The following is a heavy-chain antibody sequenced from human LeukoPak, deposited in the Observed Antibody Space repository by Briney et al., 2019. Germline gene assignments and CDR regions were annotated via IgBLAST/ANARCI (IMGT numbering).Heavy chain of an antibody. CDR2: ISGNYGTT. CDR1: GFTFSSNA. J-gene: IGHJ3*01. D-gene: IGHD2-21*02. Sequence: GGSLRLSCAASGFTFSSNAMSWVRQAPGKGLEWVSTISGNYGTTYYADSVKGRFTISRDNFKNTVFLRMNSLRAEDTAVYYCAKVVLLLTASDAFDFWGQGTKVTVSS. CDR3: AKVVLLLTASDAFDF. V-gene: IGHV3-23*01.